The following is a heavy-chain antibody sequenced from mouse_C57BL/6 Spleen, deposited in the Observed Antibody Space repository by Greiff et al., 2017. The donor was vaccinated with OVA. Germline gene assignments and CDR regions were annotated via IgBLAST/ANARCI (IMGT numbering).Heavy chain of an antibody. D-gene: IGHD1-1*01. Sequence: QVQLQQSGPGLVQPSQSLSITCTVSGFSLTSYGVHWVRQSPGKGLEWLGVIWSGGSTDYNAAFISRLSISKDNSKSQVFCKMNSLQADDTAIDYCARGDGSSYDAMDYWGQGTSVTVSS. V-gene: IGHV2-2*01. J-gene: IGHJ4*01. CDR3: ARGDGSSYDAMDY. CDR2: IWSGGST. CDR1: GFSLTSYG.